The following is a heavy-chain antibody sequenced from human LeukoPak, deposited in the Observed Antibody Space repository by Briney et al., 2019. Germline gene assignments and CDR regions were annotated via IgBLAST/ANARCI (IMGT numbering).Heavy chain of an antibody. CDR3: ARDPAYSSDWTKNAFDI. CDR2: TYYRSKWYN. V-gene: IGHV6-1*01. Sequence: SQTLSLTWVLSGDIFSSNSATWNWIRQSPSRGLEWLVRTYYRSKWYNDFVVSMKSRITINPDTSKNQFSLQLNSVTPEDTAVYYCARDPAYSSDWTKNAFDIWGQGTEVTVSS. CDR1: GDIFSSNSAT. D-gene: IGHD6-19*01. J-gene: IGHJ3*02.